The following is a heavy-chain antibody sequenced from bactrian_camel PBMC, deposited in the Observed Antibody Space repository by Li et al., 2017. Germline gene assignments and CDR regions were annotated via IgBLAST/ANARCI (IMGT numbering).Heavy chain of an antibody. V-gene: IGHV3S40*01. J-gene: IGHJ4*01. CDR1: GFTFSTYD. CDR2: INSGGGST. CDR3: ATVSPYAGVWSDKFSY. Sequence: VQLVESGGGLVQPGGSLRLSCAASGFTFSTYDMSWVRQAPGKRLEWVSAINSGGGSTYYAEFLKGRFSISRDNAKNTLYLHMNSLETEDTAVYYCATVSPYAGVWSDKFSYWGQGTQVTVS. D-gene: IGHD3*01.